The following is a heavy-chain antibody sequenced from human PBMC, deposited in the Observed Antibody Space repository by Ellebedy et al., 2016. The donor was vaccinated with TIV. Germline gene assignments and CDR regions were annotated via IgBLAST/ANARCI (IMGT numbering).Heavy chain of an antibody. Sequence: PGGSLRLSCAASGFTFDDYGMSWVRQAPGKGLEWVSGINWNGGSTGYADSVKGRFTISRDNAKNSLYLQMNSLRAEDTALYHCARSYGSGTIGPIDYWGQGTLVTVSS. CDR3: ARSYGSGTIGPIDY. CDR1: GFTFDDYG. J-gene: IGHJ4*02. CDR2: INWNGGST. V-gene: IGHV3-20*01. D-gene: IGHD3-10*01.